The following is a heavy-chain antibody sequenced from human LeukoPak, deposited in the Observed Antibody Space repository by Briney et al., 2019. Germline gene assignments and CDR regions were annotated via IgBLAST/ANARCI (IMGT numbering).Heavy chain of an antibody. J-gene: IGHJ6*03. D-gene: IGHD6-19*01. CDR1: GFTFSSYA. CDR3: ARDSSGWVGYYYYYMDV. V-gene: IGHV3-21*01. Sequence: GGSLRLSCAASGFTFSSYAMSWLRQAPGKGLEWVSSISSSRSYIYYADSVKGRFTISRDNAKNSLYLQMNSLRAEDTAVYYCARDSSGWVGYYYYYMDVWGKGTTVTVSS. CDR2: ISSSRSYI.